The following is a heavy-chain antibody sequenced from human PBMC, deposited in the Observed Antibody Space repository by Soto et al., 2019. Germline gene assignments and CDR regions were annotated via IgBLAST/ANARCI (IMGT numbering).Heavy chain of an antibody. CDR3: ARDEGIAVNDAFDI. V-gene: IGHV4-59*01. Sequence: ETLSLTCTVSGGSISSYYWSWIRQPPGKGLEWIGYIYYSGSTNYNPSLKSRVTISVDTSKNQFSLKLSSVTAADTAVYYCARDEGIAVNDAFDIWGQGTMVTVSS. CDR2: IYYSGST. CDR1: GGSISSYY. D-gene: IGHD6-19*01. J-gene: IGHJ3*02.